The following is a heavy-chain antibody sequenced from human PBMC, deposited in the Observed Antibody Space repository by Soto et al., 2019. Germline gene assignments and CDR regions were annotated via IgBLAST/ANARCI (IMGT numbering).Heavy chain of an antibody. D-gene: IGHD1-20*01. CDR1: GYSFSRYG. V-gene: IGHV1-18*04. J-gene: IGHJ6*02. Sequence: ASVKFSCKASGYSFSRYGSSWVRQAPGQGLEWMGWISAYNGDSNYAQKFQGRVTMTTDTSTSTAYMELRSLISDDAAVYYCARDPPITGSLRGTPLMAVWGQGTTVTVSS. CDR2: ISAYNGDS. CDR3: ARDPPITGSLRGTPLMAV.